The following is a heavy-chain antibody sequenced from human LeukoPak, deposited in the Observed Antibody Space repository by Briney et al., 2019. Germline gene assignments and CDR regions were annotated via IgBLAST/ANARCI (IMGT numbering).Heavy chain of an antibody. D-gene: IGHD2-2*01. CDR1: GFTFSSYS. V-gene: IGHV3-21*01. J-gene: IGHJ4*02. CDR2: ISSSSSYI. CDR3: ASEVSTHYYYFDY. Sequence: GGSLRLSCAAYGFTFSSYSMNWVRQAPGKGLEWVSSISSSSSYIYYADSVKGRFTISRDNAKNSLYLLMNSLRAEDTAVYYCASEVSTHYYYFDYWGQGTLVTVSS.